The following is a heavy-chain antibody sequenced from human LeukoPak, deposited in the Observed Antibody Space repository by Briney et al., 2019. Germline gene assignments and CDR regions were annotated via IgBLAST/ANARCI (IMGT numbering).Heavy chain of an antibody. Sequence: PSETLSLTCTVSGGSISSYYWSWLRQPAGKGLEWIGRIYTSGSTNYNPSLKIRVTMSVDTSKNQFSLKLSSVTAADTAVHYCAREKNYDILRSDPWGQGTLVTVSS. J-gene: IGHJ5*02. CDR3: AREKNYDILRSDP. CDR1: GGSISSYY. CDR2: IYTSGST. V-gene: IGHV4-4*07. D-gene: IGHD3-9*01.